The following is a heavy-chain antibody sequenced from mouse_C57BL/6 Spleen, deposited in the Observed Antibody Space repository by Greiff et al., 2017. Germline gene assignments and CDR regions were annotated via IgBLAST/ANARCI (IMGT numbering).Heavy chain of an antibody. J-gene: IGHJ3*01. CDR1: GFTFSDYY. Sequence: EVKLVESEGGLVQPGSSMKLSCTASGFTFSDYYMAWVRQVPEKGLEWVANINSDGSSTYYLDPLKSRFIISRDNAKNILYLQMSSLKSEDTAMYYSAREGSSGYGFAYWSQGALVIVSA. CDR2: INSDGSST. D-gene: IGHD3-2*02. V-gene: IGHV5-16*02. CDR3: AREGSSGYGFAY.